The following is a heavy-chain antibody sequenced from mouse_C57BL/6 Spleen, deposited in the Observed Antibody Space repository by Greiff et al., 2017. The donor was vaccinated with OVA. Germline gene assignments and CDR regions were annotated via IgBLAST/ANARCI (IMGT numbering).Heavy chain of an antibody. CDR1: GFSLTSYG. CDR2: IWSGGST. J-gene: IGHJ4*01. Sequence: VQGVESGPGLVAPSQSLSITCTVSGFSLTSYGVHWVRQPPGKGLEWLVVIWSGGSTTSTSALKSRLSISKDNSKSQVFLKMNILQTDDTAMYYCARQPHYYAMDYWGQGTSVTVSS. V-gene: IGHV2-6-1*01. CDR3: ARQPHYYAMDY.